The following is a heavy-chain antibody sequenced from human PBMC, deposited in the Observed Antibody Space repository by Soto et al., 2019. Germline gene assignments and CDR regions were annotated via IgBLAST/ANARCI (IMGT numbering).Heavy chain of an antibody. CDR1: GFTFSNSI. V-gene: IGHV3-21*01. CDR3: ATSSWYAFDS. J-gene: IGHJ3*02. D-gene: IGHD6-13*01. CDR2: ISGRSDFL. Sequence: LRLSRAASGFTFSNSIINWVRPASGQGLEWVSSISGRSDFLYYPDSVKGRFTISRDTARNALYLQMNRLRAEDTAGYYCATSSWYAFDSWGQGTTVT.